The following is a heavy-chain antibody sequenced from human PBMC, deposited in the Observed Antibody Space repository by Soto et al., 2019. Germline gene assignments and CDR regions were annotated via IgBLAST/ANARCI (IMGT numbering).Heavy chain of an antibody. Sequence: QVQLVQSGPEVKKPGASVKFSCKASAYTFTSYGISWVRQAPGQGLEWMGWISGYNGQTNYAQKFRGRVTITTDASTSTAYMELRSLRSDDTATYYCSRDGRKQLWVEGLNAMDVWGQGTTVTVSS. CDR3: SRDGRKQLWVEGLNAMDV. CDR2: ISGYNGQT. D-gene: IGHD5-18*01. CDR1: AYTFTSYG. J-gene: IGHJ6*02. V-gene: IGHV1-18*01.